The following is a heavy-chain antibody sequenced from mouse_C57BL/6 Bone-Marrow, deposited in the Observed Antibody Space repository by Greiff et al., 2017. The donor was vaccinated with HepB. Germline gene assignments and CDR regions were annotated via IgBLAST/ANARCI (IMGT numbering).Heavy chain of an antibody. CDR3: ARGNYGSYFDY. Sequence: EVQLQQSGPELVKPGASVKISCKASGYTFTDYYMDWVKQRPGKSLEWIGEINPNNGGTIYNQKFKGKATLTVDTSSSTAYMELSSLTSEDTAVYYCARGNYGSYFDYWGKGTTLTVSS. V-gene: IGHV1-18*01. J-gene: IGHJ2*01. CDR2: INPNNGGT. CDR1: GYTFTDYY. D-gene: IGHD2-1*01.